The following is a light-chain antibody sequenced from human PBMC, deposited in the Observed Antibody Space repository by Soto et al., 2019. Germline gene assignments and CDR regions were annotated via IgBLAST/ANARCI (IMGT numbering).Light chain of an antibody. J-gene: IGKJ1*01. CDR2: AAS. CDR3: QQSYSTPRT. CDR1: QSIMTY. V-gene: IGKV1-39*01. Sequence: DIQMTQSPSSLSASVGDRVTITCRTSQSIMTYLNWYQQKPGKAPKLLIFAASSLQSGVPSRFSGSGSGTDFTLTIWSLQPEDFATYYCQQSYSTPRTFGQGTKMEIK.